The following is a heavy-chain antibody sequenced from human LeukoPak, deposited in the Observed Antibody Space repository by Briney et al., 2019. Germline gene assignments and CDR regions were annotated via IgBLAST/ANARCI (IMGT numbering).Heavy chain of an antibody. Sequence: GGSLRLSCAASGFTFSSYAMSWVRQAPGKGLEWVSAISGSGGSTYYADSVKGRFTISRDNSKNTLYLQMNSLRAEDTAVYYCAKDYDLWSGYYGAYYFDYWGQGTLVTVSS. CDR1: GFTFSSYA. J-gene: IGHJ4*02. CDR2: ISGSGGST. V-gene: IGHV3-23*01. D-gene: IGHD3-3*01. CDR3: AKDYDLWSGYYGAYYFDY.